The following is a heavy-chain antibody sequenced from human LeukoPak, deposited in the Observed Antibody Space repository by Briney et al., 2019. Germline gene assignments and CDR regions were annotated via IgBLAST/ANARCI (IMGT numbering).Heavy chain of an antibody. D-gene: IGHD3-22*01. V-gene: IGHV1-69*02. CDR3: ARSSMGAYCDSSGYYYFDY. J-gene: IGHJ4*02. CDR1: GGTYSSYT. Sequence: SVKVSCKASGGTYSSYTISWVRQDPGQGLEWMGRIIPILGIANYAQKFQGRVTITADKSTSTAYMELSSLRSEDTAVYYCARSSMGAYCDSSGYYYFDYWGQGTLVTVSS. CDR2: IIPILGIA.